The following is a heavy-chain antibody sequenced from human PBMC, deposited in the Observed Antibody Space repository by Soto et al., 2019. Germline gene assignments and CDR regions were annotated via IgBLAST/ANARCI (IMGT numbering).Heavy chain of an antibody. CDR1: GGSISSSSYY. CDR2: IYYSGST. D-gene: IGHD3-22*01. J-gene: IGHJ5*02. CDR3: SILPPTYYYDSSGHNWFDP. V-gene: IGHV4-39*01. Sequence: SETLSLTCTVSGGSISSSSYYWGWIRQPPGKGLEWIGSIYYSGSTYYNPSLKSRVTISVDTSKNQFSLKLSSVTAADTAVYYCSILPPTYYYDSSGHNWFDPWGQGTLVTVSS.